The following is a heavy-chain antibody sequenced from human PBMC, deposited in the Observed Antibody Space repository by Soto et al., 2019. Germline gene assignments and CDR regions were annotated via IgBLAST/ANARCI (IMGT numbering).Heavy chain of an antibody. CDR2: MNPNSGNT. V-gene: IGHV1-8*01. CDR3: ARDLGGWPDY. J-gene: IGHJ4*02. Sequence: ASVKVSCKASGYTFTRYDINWVRQATGQGLEWMGWMNPNSGNTGYAQKFQGRVTMTRDTSTSTAYMELSSLRSEDTAVYYCARDLGGWPDYWGQGTLVTVSS. CDR1: GYTFTRYD. D-gene: IGHD2-15*01.